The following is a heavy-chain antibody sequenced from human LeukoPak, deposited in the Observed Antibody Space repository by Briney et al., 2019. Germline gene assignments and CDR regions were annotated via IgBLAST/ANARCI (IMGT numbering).Heavy chain of an antibody. Sequence: PGGSLRLSCAASGFTFSSYGMHWVRQAPGKGLEWVAFIRYDGSNKYYADSVKGRFTISRDNSKNTLYLQMNSLRAEDTAVYYCAKGLRWLQPEVLDYWGQGTLVTVSS. J-gene: IGHJ4*02. D-gene: IGHD5-24*01. CDR3: AKGLRWLQPEVLDY. CDR2: IRYDGSNK. V-gene: IGHV3-30*02. CDR1: GFTFSSYG.